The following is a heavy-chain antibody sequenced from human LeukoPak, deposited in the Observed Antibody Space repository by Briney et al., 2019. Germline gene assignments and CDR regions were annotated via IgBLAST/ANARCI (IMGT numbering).Heavy chain of an antibody. V-gene: IGHV3-21*01. CDR3: ARDHYCGGDCQIDY. CDR2: ISSSSSYI. J-gene: IGHJ4*02. CDR1: GFTFSSYS. D-gene: IGHD2-21*02. Sequence: GGSLRLSCAASGFTFSSYSMNWVRQAPGKELEWVSSISSSSSYIYYADSVKGRFTISRDNAKNSLYLQMNSLRAEDTAVYYCARDHYCGGDCQIDYWGQGTLVTVSS.